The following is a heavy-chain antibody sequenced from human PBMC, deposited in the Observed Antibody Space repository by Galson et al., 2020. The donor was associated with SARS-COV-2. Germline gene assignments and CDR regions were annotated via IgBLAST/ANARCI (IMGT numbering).Heavy chain of an antibody. J-gene: IGHJ4*02. V-gene: IGHV1-2*02. CDR2: INPNSGGT. D-gene: IGHD6-19*01. CDR1: GYTFTAYY. Sequence: ASVKVSCKASGYTFTAYYLHWVRQAPGQGLEWMGWINPNSGGTYYAQKFQGRVTVTRDTSISTAYMELSRLRSDDTAVYYCATLKQWLDQDPFEYWGQGTLVTVSS. CDR3: ATLKQWLDQDPFEY.